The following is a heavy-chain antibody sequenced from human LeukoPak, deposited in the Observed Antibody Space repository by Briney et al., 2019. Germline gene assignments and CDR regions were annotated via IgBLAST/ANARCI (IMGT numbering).Heavy chain of an antibody. CDR2: IYYSGST. J-gene: IGHJ4*02. V-gene: IGHV4-59*08. D-gene: IGHD2-15*01. Sequence: SETLSLTCTVSGGSISSYYWSWIRQPPGKGLEWIGYIYYSGSTNYNPSLKSRVTISVDTSKNQFSLKLSSVTAPDTAVYYCARRLRDRFDYWGQGTLVTVSS. CDR1: GGSISSYY. CDR3: ARRLRDRFDY.